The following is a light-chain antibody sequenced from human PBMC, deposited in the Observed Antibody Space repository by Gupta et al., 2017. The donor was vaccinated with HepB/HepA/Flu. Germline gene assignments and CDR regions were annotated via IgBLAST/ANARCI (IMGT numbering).Light chain of an antibody. Sequence: QSALTQPPSASGSPGQSVTISRTGTSSDVGGYKYVSWYQQHPGQAPKLIIYEVTKRPSGVPDRFSGSKSGNTASLTVSGLQTEDEADYYCSSYAGSDLYVVFGGGTKLTVL. J-gene: IGLJ2*01. CDR2: EVT. CDR3: SSYAGSDLYVV. V-gene: IGLV2-8*01. CDR1: SSDVGGYKY.